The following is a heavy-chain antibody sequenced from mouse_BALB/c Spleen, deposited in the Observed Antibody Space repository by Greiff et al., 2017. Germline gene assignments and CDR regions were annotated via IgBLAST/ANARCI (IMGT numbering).Heavy chain of an antibody. V-gene: IGHV3-8*02. D-gene: IGHD1-1*01. J-gene: IGHJ4*01. CDR1: GDSITSGY. CDR2: ISYSGST. Sequence: EVQFQQSGPSLVKPSQTLSLTCSVTGDSITSGYWNWIRQFPGTKLQYMGYISYSGSTYYNPSLKSRISITRDTSKNQYYLQLNSVTTEDTATYYCANYCGSRGAMDDWGQGTSVTVSS. CDR3: ANYCGSRGAMDD.